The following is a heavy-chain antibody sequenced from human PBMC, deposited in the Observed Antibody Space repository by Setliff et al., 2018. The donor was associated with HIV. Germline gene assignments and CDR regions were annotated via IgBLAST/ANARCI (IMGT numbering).Heavy chain of an antibody. D-gene: IGHD3-9*01. CDR3: ARLTYYDILSGYYAPYCDY. J-gene: IGHJ4*02. V-gene: IGHV4-39*01. CDR1: GGSMSSSSYS. CDR2: IYYSGST. Sequence: SETLSLTCTVSGGSMSSSSYSWGWIRQPPGKGLEWIGSIYYSGSTYYNPSLKSRVTISVDTSKNQFSLKLSSVTAADTAVYYCARLTYYDILSGYYAPYCDYWGQGTLVTVSS.